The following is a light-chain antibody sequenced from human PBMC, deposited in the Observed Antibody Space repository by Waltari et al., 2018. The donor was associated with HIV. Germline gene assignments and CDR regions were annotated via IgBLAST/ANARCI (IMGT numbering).Light chain of an antibody. J-gene: IGKJ1*01. V-gene: IGKV1-5*03. CDR3: QQYKSDSPWT. CDR2: KAS. CDR1: QSVSRW. Sequence: DIQMTQSPSPLSASVGDRVTITCRAGQSVSRWLAWYQQKPGKAPKLLISKASNLESGVPSRFRGSVSGTEFTITISSLQPDDFATYYGQQYKSDSPWTFGQGTKVEIK.